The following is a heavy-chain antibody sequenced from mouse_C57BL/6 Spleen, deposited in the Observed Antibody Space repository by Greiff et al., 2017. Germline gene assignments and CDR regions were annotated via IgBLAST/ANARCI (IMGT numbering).Heavy chain of an antibody. J-gene: IGHJ1*03. D-gene: IGHD1-1*01. V-gene: IGHV7-1*01. CDR2: SRNKANDYTT. CDR3: ARNYYGSSYDWYFDV. Sequence: EVKVVESGGGLVQSGRSLRLSCATSGFTFTDFYMEWVRQAPGKGLEWIAASRNKANDYTTEYSASVKGRFIVSRDTFQSILYLQMNALRAEDTAIYYCARNYYGSSYDWYFDVWGTGATVTVSS. CDR1: GFTFTDFY.